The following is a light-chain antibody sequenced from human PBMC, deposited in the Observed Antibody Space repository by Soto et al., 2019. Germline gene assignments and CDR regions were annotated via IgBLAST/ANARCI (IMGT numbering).Light chain of an antibody. CDR1: QSVGGD. V-gene: IGKV3-15*01. Sequence: ERVMTQSPATLSVSPGERATLSCRASQSVGGDLAWYQQKPGQAPRLLIYGASSRAPGIPDRFSGSGSGTEFTLTISSQQSEDSAVYYCQQYENWPQLTFGGGTKVDIK. J-gene: IGKJ4*01. CDR2: GAS. CDR3: QQYENWPQLT.